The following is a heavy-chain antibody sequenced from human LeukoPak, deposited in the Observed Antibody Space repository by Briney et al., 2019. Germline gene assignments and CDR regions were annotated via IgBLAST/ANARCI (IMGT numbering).Heavy chain of an antibody. CDR1: GYTFTGYY. CDR3: ARGARYCSSTSCYFVYYYYYMDV. V-gene: IGHV1-2*02. D-gene: IGHD2-2*01. J-gene: IGHJ6*03. Sequence: ASVKVSCKASGYTFTGYYMHWVRQAPGQGLEWMGLINPNSGGTNYAQKFQGRVTMTRDTSISTAYMELSRLRSDDTAVYYCARGARYCSSTSCYFVYYYYYMDVWGRGTTVTVSS. CDR2: INPNSGGT.